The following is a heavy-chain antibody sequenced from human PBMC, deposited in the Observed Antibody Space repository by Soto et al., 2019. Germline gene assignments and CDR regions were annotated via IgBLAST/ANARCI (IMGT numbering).Heavy chain of an antibody. Sequence: QVQLVESGGGGVQPGRSLRLSCAVSGFTLSSYGMHWVRQAPGKGLEWVAFISEDESNKYYAGSVKGRFTISRDNSKNTLYLQMSSLRSDDTALYYCTKEADAFDVWGQGTMVTVSS. CDR2: ISEDESNK. CDR1: GFTLSSYG. V-gene: IGHV3-30*18. CDR3: TKEADAFDV. J-gene: IGHJ3*01.